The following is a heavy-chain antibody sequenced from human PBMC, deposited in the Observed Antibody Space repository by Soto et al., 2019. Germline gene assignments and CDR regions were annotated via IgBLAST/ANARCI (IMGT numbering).Heavy chain of an antibody. CDR2: TNHSGST. Sequence: SETLSLTCTVSGGSISSYYWSWIRQPPGKGLEWIGETNHSGSTNYNPSLKSRVTISVDTSKNQFSLKLSPVTAADTAVYYCATSDWSRRGYSYGEIQTDYWGQGTLVTVSS. D-gene: IGHD5-18*01. V-gene: IGHV4-34*01. CDR3: ATSDWSRRGYSYGEIQTDY. CDR1: GGSISSYY. J-gene: IGHJ4*02.